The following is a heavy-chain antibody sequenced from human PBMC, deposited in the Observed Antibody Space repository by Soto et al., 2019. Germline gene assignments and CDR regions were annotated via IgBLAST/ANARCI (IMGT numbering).Heavy chain of an antibody. CDR2: INHSGST. D-gene: IGHD3-10*01. CDR3: ARGRGSGSN. CDR1: GGSFSGYY. Sequence: QVQLQQWGAGLLKPSETLSLTCAVYGGSFSGYYWSWIRQPPGKGLEWIGEINHSGSTNYIPSLKSRVTISVDTSKNQFSLKLSSVTAADTAVYYCARGRGSGSNWGQGTLVTVSS. V-gene: IGHV4-34*01. J-gene: IGHJ4*02.